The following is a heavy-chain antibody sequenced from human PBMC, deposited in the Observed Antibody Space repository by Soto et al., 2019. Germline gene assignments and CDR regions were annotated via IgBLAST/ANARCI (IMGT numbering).Heavy chain of an antibody. CDR2: ISYDGTNE. CDR1: GFTFSNYA. J-gene: IGHJ4*02. D-gene: IGHD5-12*01. CDR3: ASGGYSCYALDY. Sequence: QVQLVESGGGVVQPGRSLRLSCVAAGFTFSNYAMHWVRQAPGKGLEWVAMISYDGTNEFYADSVKGRFTISRANSKNIMYLQINSLRCDATAVYSSASGGYSCYALDYWGQGTPVTVSS. V-gene: IGHV3-30-3*01.